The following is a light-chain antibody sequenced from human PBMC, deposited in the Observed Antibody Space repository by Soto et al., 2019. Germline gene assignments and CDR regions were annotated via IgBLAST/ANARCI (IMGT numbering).Light chain of an antibody. J-gene: IGKJ2*01. Sequence: DVVMTQSPLSLPVTLGQPASISCRSSQSLEYSDGNTYLNWFQQRPGQSPRRLIYKVSNRDSGVPDRFSGSGSGTDFTLKISRVEVEDVGVYYCMQGTHWPPYTFGQGTKLEIK. V-gene: IGKV2-30*01. CDR1: QSLEYSDGNTY. CDR2: KVS. CDR3: MQGTHWPPYT.